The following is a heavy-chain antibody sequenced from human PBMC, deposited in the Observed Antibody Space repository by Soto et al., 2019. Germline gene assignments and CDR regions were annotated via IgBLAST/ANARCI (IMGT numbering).Heavy chain of an antibody. CDR1: GDSVSSKSAA. V-gene: IGHV6-1*01. D-gene: IGHD1-26*01. CDR2: TYYSSKWYN. CDR3: ARSGNEGAVDY. Sequence: XQTLSLPGAISGDSVSSKSAAWNLIRQSPSRGLEWLGRTYYSSKWYNEYAVSVKSRIIINPGTSKNQFSLQLNSVTPEDTAVYYCARSGNEGAVDYWGQGTLVTGSS. J-gene: IGHJ4*02.